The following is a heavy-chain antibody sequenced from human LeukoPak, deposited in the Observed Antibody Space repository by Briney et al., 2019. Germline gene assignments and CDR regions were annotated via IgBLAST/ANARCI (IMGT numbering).Heavy chain of an antibody. D-gene: IGHD2-2*02. CDR2: MNPNSGNT. Sequence: ASVKVSCKASGYTFSRHDINWVRQATGQGLEWMGWMNPNSGNTGYAQKFQGRVTMTRNTSISTAYMELSSLRSEDTAVYYCARVVVVPAAIFELDYWGQGTLVTVSS. CDR3: ARVVVVPAAIFELDY. J-gene: IGHJ4*02. V-gene: IGHV1-8*01. CDR1: GYTFSRHD.